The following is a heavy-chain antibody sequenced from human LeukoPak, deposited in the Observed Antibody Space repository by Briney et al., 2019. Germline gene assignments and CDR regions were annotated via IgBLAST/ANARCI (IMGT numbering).Heavy chain of an antibody. Sequence: GASVKVSCKAFGYIFTSYYMHWVRQAPGKGLEWMAIINPTGGTTAYAQKFQGRVTVTRDTSTSTVYMELSSLRSDDTAVYYCARTSVTAPLGAFDIWGQGTMVTVSS. D-gene: IGHD6-6*01. V-gene: IGHV1-46*01. J-gene: IGHJ3*02. CDR1: GYIFTSYY. CDR3: ARTSVTAPLGAFDI. CDR2: INPTGGTT.